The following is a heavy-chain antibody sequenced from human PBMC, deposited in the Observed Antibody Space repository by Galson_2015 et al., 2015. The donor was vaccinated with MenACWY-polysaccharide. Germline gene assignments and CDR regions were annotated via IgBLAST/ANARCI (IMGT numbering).Heavy chain of an antibody. CDR3: ARNRGYDSELDY. D-gene: IGHD5-12*01. CDR2: IHPNRGGT. Sequence: SVKVSCKASGYTFINYYIYWVRQAPGQGLEWMGRIHPNRGGTKYAQKFQGGVTMTRDTSISTAYMELSSLKSDDTAVYYCARNRGYDSELDYWGQGTLVTVSS. CDR1: GYTFINYY. V-gene: IGHV1-2*06. J-gene: IGHJ4*02.